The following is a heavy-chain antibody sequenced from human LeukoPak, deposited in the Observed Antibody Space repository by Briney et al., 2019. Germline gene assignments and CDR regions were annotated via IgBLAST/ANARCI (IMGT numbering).Heavy chain of an antibody. CDR1: GFTVSSNY. CDR2: IYSGGNT. J-gene: IGHJ4*02. Sequence: GGSLRLSCAASGFTVSSNYMSWVRQAPGKGLEWVSVIYSGGNTFYAAPVKGRFTVSRDNSKNTLYLQMTGLRAEDTAVYYCARADYYDSSGYNDYWGQGTLVTVSS. CDR3: ARADYYDSSGYNDY. V-gene: IGHV3-53*01. D-gene: IGHD3-22*01.